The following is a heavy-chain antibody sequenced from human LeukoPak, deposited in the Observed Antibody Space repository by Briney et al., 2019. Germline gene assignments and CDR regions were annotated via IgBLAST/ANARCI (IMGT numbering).Heavy chain of an antibody. CDR1: GYIFTGYY. D-gene: IGHD6-13*01. CDR3: ARAKGVVAAAGTTYNY. J-gene: IGHJ4*02. Sequence: ASVKVSCKASGYIFTGYYMHWVRQAPGQGLEWMGRINPNSGGTNYAQKFQGRVTMTRDTSISTAYMELSRLRSDDTAVYYCARAKGVVAAAGTTYNYWGQGTLVTVSS. V-gene: IGHV1-2*06. CDR2: INPNSGGT.